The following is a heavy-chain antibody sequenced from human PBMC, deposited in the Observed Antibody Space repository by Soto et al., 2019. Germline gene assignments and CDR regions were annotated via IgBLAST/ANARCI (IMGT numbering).Heavy chain of an antibody. CDR2: INAGNGNT. CDR1: GYTLTSYT. Sequence: ASVKVSCKASGYTLTSYTMHWVRQAPGQRLEWMGWINAGNGNTKYSQKFQGRVTMTRNTSISTAYMELSSLRSEDTAVYYCGRDKGGAIDSGGQGTLVTVSS. V-gene: IGHV1-3*01. D-gene: IGHD3-16*01. CDR3: GRDKGGAIDS. J-gene: IGHJ4*02.